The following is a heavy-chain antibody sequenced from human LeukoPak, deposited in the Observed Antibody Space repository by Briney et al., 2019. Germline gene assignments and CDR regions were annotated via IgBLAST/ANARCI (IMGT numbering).Heavy chain of an antibody. D-gene: IGHD3-16*01. CDR1: GLSFSTYW. J-gene: IGHJ4*02. Sequence: GGALRLSCAASGLSFSTYWMTWVPQAPGKGLEWVANIKPDGTETYYVASARGRFTTSRDNAKNTLYLQTNSLTAEGTAVYYCATDLGSRRTNFWRQRILATVSS. CDR3: ATDLGSRRTNF. CDR2: IKPDGTET. V-gene: IGHV3-7*01.